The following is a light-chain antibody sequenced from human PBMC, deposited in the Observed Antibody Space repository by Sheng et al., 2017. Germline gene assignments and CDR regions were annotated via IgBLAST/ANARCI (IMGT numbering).Light chain of an antibody. CDR1: NSNIGAGYD. Sequence: QSVLTQPPSVSGAPGQRVTISCTGSNSNIGAGYDVHWYQHLPGTAPKLLIYTNNNRPSGVPDRFSGSRSGTSASLAITGLQADDEADYYCQSYDSALSARVFGGGAKLTVL. CDR2: TNN. V-gene: IGLV1-40*01. CDR3: QSYDSALSARV. J-gene: IGLJ2*01.